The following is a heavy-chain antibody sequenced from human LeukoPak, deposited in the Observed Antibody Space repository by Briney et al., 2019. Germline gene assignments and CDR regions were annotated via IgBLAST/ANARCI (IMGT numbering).Heavy chain of an antibody. D-gene: IGHD2/OR15-2a*01. CDR1: GFTFSTYG. CDR3: AKASSNYFYYFEY. V-gene: IGHV3-33*06. Sequence: PGRSLRLSCAASGFTFSTYGMHWVRQAPGKGLEWVALIWYDGSNKYYADSVKGRFTISRDNSKNTLYLQTNTLRDEDTAVYYCAKASSNYFYYFEYWGQGTLVTVSS. J-gene: IGHJ4*02. CDR2: IWYDGSNK.